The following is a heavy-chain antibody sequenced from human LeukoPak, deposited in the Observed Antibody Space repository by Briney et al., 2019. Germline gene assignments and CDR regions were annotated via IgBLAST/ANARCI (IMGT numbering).Heavy chain of an antibody. J-gene: IGHJ6*02. D-gene: IGHD3-10*01. CDR3: ASELWFGELSAFYYGMDV. V-gene: IGHV1-2*02. CDR2: INPNSGGT. CDR1: GYTFTGYY. Sequence: GASVKLSCKASGYTFTGYYMHWVRQAPGQGLEWMGWINPNSGGTNYAQKFQGRVTMTRDTSISTAYMELSRLRSDDTAVYYCASELWFGELSAFYYGMDVWGQGTTVTVSS.